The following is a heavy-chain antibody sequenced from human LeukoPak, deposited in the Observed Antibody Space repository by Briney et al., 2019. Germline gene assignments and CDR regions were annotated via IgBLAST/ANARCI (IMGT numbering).Heavy chain of an antibody. Sequence: GGSLRFYCSASGFTGSNYAMGRVRQAPGKGLEWVSVISGSGDSTYYADSVKGRFTISRDNSKNTVNLQMNGPRVEDTAVYYCAILSGRYYLPLAYWGQGTLVTVSS. V-gene: IGHV3-23*01. D-gene: IGHD1-26*01. J-gene: IGHJ4*02. CDR1: GFTGSNYA. CDR3: AILSGRYYLPLAY. CDR2: ISGSGDST.